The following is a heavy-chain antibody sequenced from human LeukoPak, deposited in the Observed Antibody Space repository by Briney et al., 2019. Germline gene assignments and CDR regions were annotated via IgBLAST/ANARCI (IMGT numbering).Heavy chain of an antibody. V-gene: IGHV4-61*08. CDR3: ARVSDSSSSGTAFDY. CDR1: GFSISSGDY. Sequence: SETLSLTCTVSGFSISSGDYWGWVRQPPGKGLEWIGYISYSGSTNYNPSLKSRVTISLDTSKNQFSLKLSSVTAADTAVYYCARVSDSSSSGTAFDYWGQGTLVTVSS. J-gene: IGHJ4*02. D-gene: IGHD6-6*01. CDR2: ISYSGST.